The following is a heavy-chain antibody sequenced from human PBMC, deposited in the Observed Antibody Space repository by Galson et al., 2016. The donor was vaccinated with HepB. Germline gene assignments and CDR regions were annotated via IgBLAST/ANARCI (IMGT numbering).Heavy chain of an antibody. CDR3: ARDLSGSYS. V-gene: IGHV3-21*01. J-gene: IGHJ4*02. D-gene: IGHD1-26*01. CDR2: ISSRSSYR. Sequence: SLRLSCAASGFTFSTYSMNWVRQAPGKGLEWVSSISSRSSYRYYADSVRGRFTISRDDAQNSVYLQMNSLRVEDSAVYYCARDLSGSYSWGQGTLVTVSS. CDR1: GFTFSTYS.